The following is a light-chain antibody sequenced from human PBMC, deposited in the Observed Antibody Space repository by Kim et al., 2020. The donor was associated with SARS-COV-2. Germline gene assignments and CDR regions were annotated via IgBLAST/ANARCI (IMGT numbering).Light chain of an antibody. Sequence: KTVTTACPRSSGSIADNHVQWYQQRPGSAPANVMFEDDQRPSGVPDRFSGSIDRSSNSASLTISGLRTEDEADYYCQSYDTDNQGVFGGGTKLTVL. CDR2: EDD. V-gene: IGLV6-57*03. CDR3: QSYDTDNQGV. J-gene: IGLJ3*02. CDR1: SGSIADNH.